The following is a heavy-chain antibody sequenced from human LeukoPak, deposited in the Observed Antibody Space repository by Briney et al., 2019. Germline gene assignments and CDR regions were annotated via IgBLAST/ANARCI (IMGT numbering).Heavy chain of an antibody. CDR2: IYYSGST. CDR3: ARDGHAFDI. V-gene: IGHV4-59*01. CDR1: GVSISSYY. Sequence: PSETLSLTCTVSGVSISSYYWSWIRQPPGKGLEWIGYIYYSGSTNYNPSLKSRVTISVDTCKNQFSLKLSSVTAADTAVYYCARDGHAFDIWGQGTMVTVS. J-gene: IGHJ3*02.